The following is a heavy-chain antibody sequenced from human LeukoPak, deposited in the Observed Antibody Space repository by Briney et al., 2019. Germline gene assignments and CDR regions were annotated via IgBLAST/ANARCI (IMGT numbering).Heavy chain of an antibody. CDR2: IKQDRSEK. J-gene: IGHJ4*02. CDR1: GFTSANYW. CDR3: ARLREIPVFGVVTKSTSYFDY. V-gene: IGHV3-7*01. Sequence: GGSLRLSCAASGFTSANYWMSWVRQAPGKGLELVANIKQDRSEKYYVDSVKGRFTISRDNAKNSLYLQMNSLRAEDTAVYYCARLREIPVFGVVTKSTSYFDYWGQGTLVTVSS. D-gene: IGHD3-3*01.